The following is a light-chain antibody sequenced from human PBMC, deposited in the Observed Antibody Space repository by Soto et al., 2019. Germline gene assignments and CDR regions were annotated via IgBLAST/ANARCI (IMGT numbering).Light chain of an antibody. CDR3: QHYGSSPWT. CDR1: QSVSSSN. J-gene: IGKJ1*01. Sequence: IMLTQSPCTVSLSPGERATLYCRASQSVSSSNLAWYQQKRGQSPRLLIYGASSRATGIPDRFSGSGSGPDFTLTISRLEPEDFAVYFCQHYGSSPWTFGQGTKVDIK. V-gene: IGKV3-20*01. CDR2: GAS.